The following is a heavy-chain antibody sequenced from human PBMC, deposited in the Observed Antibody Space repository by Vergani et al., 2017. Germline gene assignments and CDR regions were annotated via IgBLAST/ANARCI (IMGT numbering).Heavy chain of an antibody. V-gene: IGHV3-30-3*01. Sequence: QVQLVESGGGVVQPGRSLRLSCAASGFTFSSYAMHWVRQAPGKGLEWVAVISYDGSNKYYADSVKGRFTISRDNSKNTLYLQMNSLRAEDTAVYYCARKGVAVAGKGYLDYWGQGTLVTVSS. D-gene: IGHD6-19*01. CDR2: ISYDGSNK. J-gene: IGHJ4*02. CDR1: GFTFSSYA. CDR3: ARKGVAVAGKGYLDY.